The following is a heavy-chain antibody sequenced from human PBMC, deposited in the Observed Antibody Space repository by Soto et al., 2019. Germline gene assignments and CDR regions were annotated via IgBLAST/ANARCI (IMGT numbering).Heavy chain of an antibody. V-gene: IGHV4-34*01. Sequence: SETLSLTFAVYGGSFSGYYWSWIRQPPGKGLEWIGEINRSGSTNYNPSLKSRVTISVDTSKNQFSLKLSSVTAADTAVYYCARDYRTIFGVVIKDAFDIWGQGTMVTVSS. J-gene: IGHJ3*02. CDR2: INRSGST. CDR3: ARDYRTIFGVVIKDAFDI. CDR1: GGSFSGYY. D-gene: IGHD3-3*01.